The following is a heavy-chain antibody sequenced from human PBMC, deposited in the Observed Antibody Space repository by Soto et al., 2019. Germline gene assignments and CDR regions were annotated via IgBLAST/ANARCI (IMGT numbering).Heavy chain of an antibody. J-gene: IGHJ6*02. D-gene: IGHD2-2*01. Sequence: QVQLVQSGAEVKKPGSSVKVSCKASGGTFSSYAISWVRQAPGQGLEWMGGIIPIFGTANYAQKFQGRVTITADESTSTAYMELSSLRSEDTAVYYCARHDCVSSSCYYYYYSGMDVWGQGTTVTVSS. CDR2: IIPIFGTA. V-gene: IGHV1-69*12. CDR1: GGTFSSYA. CDR3: ARHDCVSSSCYYYYYSGMDV.